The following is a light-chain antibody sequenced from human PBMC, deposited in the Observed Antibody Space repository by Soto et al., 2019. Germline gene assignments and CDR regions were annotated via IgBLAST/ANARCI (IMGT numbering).Light chain of an antibody. Sequence: DIQMTQSPSSLSASVGDRVTITCRASQSISSYLNWYQQKPGEAPKLLIYAASSLQSGVPSRFSGSGSGTDFTLTISSLQPADFATYYCQQSYSNPKWTFGQGTKVEIK. CDR2: AAS. CDR1: QSISSY. CDR3: QQSYSNPKWT. J-gene: IGKJ1*01. V-gene: IGKV1-39*01.